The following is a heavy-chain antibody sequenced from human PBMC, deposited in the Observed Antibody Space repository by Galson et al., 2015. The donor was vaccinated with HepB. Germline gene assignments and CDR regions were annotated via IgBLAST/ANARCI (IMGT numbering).Heavy chain of an antibody. CDR3: ATERRHNTGWFALDS. CDR1: GFSFNDYG. J-gene: IGHJ4*02. V-gene: IGHV3-33*01. D-gene: IGHD6-19*01. CDR2: IWRGEGSNK. Sequence: SLRLSCAASGFSFNDYGLHWVRQAPGKGLEWLSVIWRGEGSNKYYADFVKGRFTVSRENSKRTLYLQMNSLRVEDTAIYYCATERRHNTGWFALDSWGQGALVTVSS.